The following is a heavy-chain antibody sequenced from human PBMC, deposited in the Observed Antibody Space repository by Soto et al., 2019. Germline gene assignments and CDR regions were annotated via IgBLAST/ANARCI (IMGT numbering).Heavy chain of an antibody. CDR1: GFTFSSYS. CDR2: ISSSSSYI. J-gene: IGHJ4*02. D-gene: IGHD5-18*01. V-gene: IGHV3-21*01. CDR3: ARDQPGYSYGYGLGY. Sequence: GGSLRLSCAASGFTFSSYSMNWVRQAPGKGLEWVSSISSSSSYIYYADSVKGRFTISRDNAKNSLYLQMNSLRAEDTAVYYCARDQPGYSYGYGLGYWSQGTLVTVSS.